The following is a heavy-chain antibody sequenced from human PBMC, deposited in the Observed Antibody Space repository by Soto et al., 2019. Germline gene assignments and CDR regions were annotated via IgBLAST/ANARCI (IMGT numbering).Heavy chain of an antibody. V-gene: IGHV4-59*02. D-gene: IGHD1-26*01. Sequence: SETLSLTCTVSGGSVNSYYLTWIRQPPGRELEWIGYIHYTGRTNCNPSLKSRITMSVDASKNQFSLRLSSVTAADTAVYYCARDLAIGGFFDPWGQGTLVTVS. CDR1: GGSVNSYY. CDR3: ARDLAIGGFFDP. CDR2: IHYTGRT. J-gene: IGHJ5*02.